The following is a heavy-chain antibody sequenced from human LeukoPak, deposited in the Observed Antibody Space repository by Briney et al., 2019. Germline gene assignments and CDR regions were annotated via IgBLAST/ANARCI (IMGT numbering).Heavy chain of an antibody. D-gene: IGHD3-10*01. V-gene: IGHV1-24*01. CDR3: ATLPVRKASPWYFDY. Sequence: ASVKVSCKVSGYTLSELSMHWVRHAPGKGLEWMGGFDPEDAETIYAQKFQGRVTMTEDTSTDTAYMELSSLRSEDAAVYYCATLPVRKASPWYFDYWGQGTLVTVSS. CDR2: FDPEDAET. CDR1: GYTLSELS. J-gene: IGHJ4*02.